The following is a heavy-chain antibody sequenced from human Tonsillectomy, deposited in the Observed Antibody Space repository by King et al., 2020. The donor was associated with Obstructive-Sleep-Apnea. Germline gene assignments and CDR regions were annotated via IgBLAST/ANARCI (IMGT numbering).Heavy chain of an antibody. CDR1: GGSFNSGDYY. CDR3: ARYPSRSLGWFGP. D-gene: IGHD2-2*01. J-gene: IGHJ5*02. V-gene: IGHV4-31*03. Sequence: QLQESGPELVKPSQTLSLTCTVSGGSFNSGDYYWNWIRQHPGKGLEWIGYIYYSGNTYYNPSLKSRVTISIDTSKKQFSLKLSSVTAADTAVDYCARYPSRSLGWFGPWGQGTLVTVSS. CDR2: IYYSGNT.